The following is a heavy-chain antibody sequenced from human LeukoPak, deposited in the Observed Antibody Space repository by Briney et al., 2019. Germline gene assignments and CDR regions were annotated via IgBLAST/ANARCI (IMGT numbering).Heavy chain of an antibody. D-gene: IGHD3-9*01. CDR1: GGTFSSYA. V-gene: IGHV1-69*06. CDR3: ARDRDDILTGYTRFDP. Sequence: SVKVSCKASGGTFSSYAISWVRQAPGQGLEWMGGIIPIFGTANYAQKFQGGVTITADKSTSTAYMELSSLRSEDTAVYYCARDRDDILTGYTRFDPWGQGTLVTVSS. J-gene: IGHJ5*02. CDR2: IIPIFGTA.